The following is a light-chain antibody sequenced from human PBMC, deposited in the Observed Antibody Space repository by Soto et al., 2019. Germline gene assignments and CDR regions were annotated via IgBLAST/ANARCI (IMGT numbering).Light chain of an antibody. Sequence: EIVLTQSPGTLSLSPGERTTLSCRASQSISRYLAWYQQKPGQGPRLLIYGASSRATGIPDRFSGSGSGTDFTLTISRLEPEDFAVYYCQHYGTSPSTFGRGTKVDIK. J-gene: IGKJ1*01. CDR3: QHYGTSPST. V-gene: IGKV3-20*01. CDR2: GAS. CDR1: QSISRY.